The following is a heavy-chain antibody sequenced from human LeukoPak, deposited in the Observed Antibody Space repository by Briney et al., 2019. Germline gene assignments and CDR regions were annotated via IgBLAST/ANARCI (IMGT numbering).Heavy chain of an antibody. CDR1: GFTFSSYG. CDR3: ARDRRYSSGLNYFDY. J-gene: IGHJ4*02. Sequence: GGSLTLSCAAYGFTFSSYGMHWVRQAPGKGREWVTVIWYDESNQYYADSVKGRFTISRDNSKNTLYLQMNSLRAEDTAVYYCARDRRYSSGLNYFDYWVQGTLVTVSS. V-gene: IGHV3-33*01. CDR2: IWYDESNQ. D-gene: IGHD6-19*01.